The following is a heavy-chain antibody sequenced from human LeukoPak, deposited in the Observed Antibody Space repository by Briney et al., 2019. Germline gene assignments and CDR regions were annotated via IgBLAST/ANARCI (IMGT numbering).Heavy chain of an antibody. CDR2: INHSGST. D-gene: IGHD3-10*01. J-gene: IGHJ4*02. V-gene: IGHV4-34*01. CDR1: GGSFSGYY. Sequence: PSETLSLTCAVYGGSFSGYYWSWIRQPPGKGLEWIGEINHSGSTNYNPSLKSRVTISVDTSKNQFSLKLSSVTAADTAVYYCARGLTRELLGYFDYWGQGTLVTVSS. CDR3: ARGLTRELLGYFDY.